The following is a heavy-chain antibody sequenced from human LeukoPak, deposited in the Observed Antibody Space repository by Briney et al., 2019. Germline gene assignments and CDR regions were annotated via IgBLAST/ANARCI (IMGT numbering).Heavy chain of an antibody. CDR1: GFTFSSYD. Sequence: PGGSLRLSCAASGFTFSSYDMHWVRQATGKGLEWVSAIGTAGDTYYPGSVKGRFTISRENAKNSLYLQMNSLRAGDTAVYYCARALGRILTGYSYGMDVWGQGTMVTVSS. V-gene: IGHV3-13*01. J-gene: IGHJ6*02. D-gene: IGHD3-9*01. CDR3: ARALGRILTGYSYGMDV. CDR2: IGTAGDT.